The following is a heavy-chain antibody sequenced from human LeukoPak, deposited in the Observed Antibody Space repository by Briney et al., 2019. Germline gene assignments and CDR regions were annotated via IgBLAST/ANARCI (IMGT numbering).Heavy chain of an antibody. J-gene: IGHJ4*02. D-gene: IGHD2-2*01. CDR3: ARQRRYCSSTSCLDY. CDR1: GGSISSGGYY. V-gene: IGHV4-30-2*01. Sequence: SETLSLTCTVSGGSISSGGYYWSWIRQPPGKGLEWIGYIYHSGSTYYNPFLKSRVTISVDRSKNQFSLKLSSVTAADTAVYYCARQRRYCSSTSCLDYWGQGTLVTVSS. CDR2: IYHSGST.